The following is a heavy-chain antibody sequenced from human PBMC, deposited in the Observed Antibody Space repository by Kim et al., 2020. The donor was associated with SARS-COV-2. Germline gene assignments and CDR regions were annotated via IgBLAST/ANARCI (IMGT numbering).Heavy chain of an antibody. CDR2: IKPDGSEK. V-gene: IGHV3-7*01. Sequence: GGSLRLSCAASGFTFSGYWMNWVRQAPGKGLEWLANIKPDGSEKGYVDSVKGRFTISRDNAENSLYLQMDSLRVEDTAVYYCAREDWYSCDWGGQGTPVTVPS. J-gene: IGHJ4*02. CDR3: AREDWYSCDW. CDR1: GFTFSGYW. D-gene: IGHD3-9*01.